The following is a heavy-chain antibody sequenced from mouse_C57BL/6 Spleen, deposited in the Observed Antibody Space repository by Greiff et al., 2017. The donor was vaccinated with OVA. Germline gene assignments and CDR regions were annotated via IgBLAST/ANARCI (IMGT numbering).Heavy chain of an antibody. CDR3: ARAIYDGYYWYFDV. D-gene: IGHD2-3*01. V-gene: IGHV5-16*01. Sequence: EVMLVESEGGLVQPGSSMKLSCTASGFTFSDYYMAWVRQVSEKGLEWVANINYDGSSTYYLDSLKSRFNISRDNANNILYLQMSSLKSEDTATYYCARAIYDGYYWYFDVWGTGTTVTVSS. CDR2: INYDGSST. CDR1: GFTFSDYY. J-gene: IGHJ1*03.